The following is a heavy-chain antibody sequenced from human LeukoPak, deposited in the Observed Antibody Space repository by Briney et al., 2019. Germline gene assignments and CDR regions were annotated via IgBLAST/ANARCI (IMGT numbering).Heavy chain of an antibody. Sequence: GGSLRLSCAASGFTFSSYSMNWVRQAPGKGLEWVSSISSSSSYIYYADSVKGRFTISRDNAKNSLYLQMNSLRAEDTAVYYCARVDCSSTSCYAPYYYYYGMDVWGQGTTVTVSS. D-gene: IGHD2-2*01. CDR1: GFTFSSYS. CDR2: ISSSSSYI. V-gene: IGHV3-21*01. J-gene: IGHJ6*02. CDR3: ARVDCSSTSCYAPYYYYYGMDV.